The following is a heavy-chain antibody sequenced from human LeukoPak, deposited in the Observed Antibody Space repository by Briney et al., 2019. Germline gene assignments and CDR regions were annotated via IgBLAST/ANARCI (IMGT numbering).Heavy chain of an antibody. CDR2: ISGSGGST. CDR3: ANRFLEWLLIDY. Sequence: GGSLRLPCAASGFTFSSYAMSWVRQAPGKGLEWVSAISGSGGSTYYADSVKGRFTISRDNSKNTLYLQMNSLRAEDTAVYYCANRFLEWLLIDYWGQGTLVTDSS. CDR1: GFTFSSYA. J-gene: IGHJ4*02. D-gene: IGHD3-3*01. V-gene: IGHV3-23*01.